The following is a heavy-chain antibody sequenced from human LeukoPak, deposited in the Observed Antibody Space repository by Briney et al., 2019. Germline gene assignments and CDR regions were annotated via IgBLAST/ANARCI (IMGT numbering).Heavy chain of an antibody. Sequence: GGSLRLTCAASGFTFSSYWMHWVRQAPGKGLVWVSRINSAGSSTNYADSVKGRFTISRDNAKNTLYLQMSSLRAEDTAVYYCARAMSGPATFDIWGQGEMGSVSS. J-gene: IGHJ3*02. D-gene: IGHD3-3*01. CDR3: ARAMSGPATFDI. CDR1: GFTFSSYW. CDR2: INSAGSST. V-gene: IGHV3-74*01.